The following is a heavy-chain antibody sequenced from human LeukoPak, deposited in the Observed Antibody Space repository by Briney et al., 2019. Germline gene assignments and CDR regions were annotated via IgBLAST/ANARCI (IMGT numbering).Heavy chain of an antibody. CDR3: AKDLENTAMAKGYYYYYGMDV. CDR1: GFTFDDYA. V-gene: IGHV3-9*01. CDR2: ISWNSGSI. D-gene: IGHD5-18*01. Sequence: AGGSLRLSCAASGFTFDDYAMHWVRQAPGKGLEGVSGISWNSGSIGYADSVKGRFTISRDNAKNSLYLQMNSLRAEDTALYYCAKDLENTAMAKGYYYYYGMDVWGQGTTVTVSS. J-gene: IGHJ6*02.